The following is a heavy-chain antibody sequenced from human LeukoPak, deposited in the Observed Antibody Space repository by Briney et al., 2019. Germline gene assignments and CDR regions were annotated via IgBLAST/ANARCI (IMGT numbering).Heavy chain of an antibody. J-gene: IGHJ4*02. D-gene: IGHD5-18*01. CDR3: ARDLYSYGYASGDY. V-gene: IGHV3-21*01. CDR2: ISSSSSYI. CDR1: GLTFSSYS. Sequence: GGSLRLSCAASGLTFSSYSMNWVRQAPGKGLEWVSSISSSSSYIYYADSVKGRFTISRDNAKNSLYLQMNSLRAEDTAVYYCARDLYSYGYASGDYWGQGTLVTVSS.